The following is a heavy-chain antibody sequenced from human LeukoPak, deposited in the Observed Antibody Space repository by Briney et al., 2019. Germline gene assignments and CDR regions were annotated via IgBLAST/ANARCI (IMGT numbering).Heavy chain of an antibody. J-gene: IGHJ4*02. CDR1: GFTFSSYS. Sequence: GGSLRLSCAASGFTFSSYSMNWVRQAPGKGLEWVSSISSSSSYIYYADSVKGRFTISRDNAKNSLYLQMNSLRAEGTAVYYCARERAAGYVNYWGQGTLVTVSS. D-gene: IGHD6-13*01. CDR3: ARERAAGYVNY. V-gene: IGHV3-21*01. CDR2: ISSSSSYI.